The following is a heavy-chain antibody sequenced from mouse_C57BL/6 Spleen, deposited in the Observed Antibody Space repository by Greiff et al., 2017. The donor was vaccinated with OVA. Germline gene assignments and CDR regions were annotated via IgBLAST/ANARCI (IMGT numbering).Heavy chain of an antibody. D-gene: IGHD2-5*01. J-gene: IGHJ1*03. CDR2: INPNYGTT. V-gene: IGHV1-39*01. CDR1: GYSFTDYN. Sequence: VQLQQSGPELVKPGASVKISCKASGYSFTDYNMNWVKQSNGKSLEWIGVINPNYGTTSYNQKFKGKATLTVDQSSSTAYMQLNSLTSEDSAVYYCAREEEKVYSNYWYFDVWGTGTTVTVSS. CDR3: AREEEKVYSNYWYFDV.